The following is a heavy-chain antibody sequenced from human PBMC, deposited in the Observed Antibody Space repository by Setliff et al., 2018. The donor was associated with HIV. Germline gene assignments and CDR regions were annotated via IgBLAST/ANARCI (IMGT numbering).Heavy chain of an antibody. J-gene: IGHJ4*02. CDR1: GYAFTSFY. V-gene: IGHV1-46*01. CDR3: ARALYTNLAHFDY. CDR2: VNPSGGNT. Sequence: ASVKVSCKASGYAFTSFYLHWVRQAPGQGLEWMAIVNPSGGNTSYAEKFQGRVTMTSDTSTSTVYMDLSSLGSEDTAVYYCARALYTNLAHFDYWGQGTLVTVPQ. D-gene: IGHD2-2*02.